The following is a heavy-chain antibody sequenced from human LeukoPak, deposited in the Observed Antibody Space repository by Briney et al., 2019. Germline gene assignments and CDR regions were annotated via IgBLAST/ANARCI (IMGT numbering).Heavy chain of an antibody. CDR3: TTEESGKDFWSGYYRSLDY. V-gene: IGHV3-15*01. CDR1: GFTFSNAW. Sequence: GGSLRLSCAASGFTFSNAWMSRVRQAPGKGLEWVGRIKSKTDGGTTDYAAPVKGRFTISRDDSKNTLYLQMNSLKTEDTAVYYCTTEESGKDFWSGYYRSLDYWGQGTLVTVSS. J-gene: IGHJ4*02. CDR2: IKSKTDGGTT. D-gene: IGHD3-3*01.